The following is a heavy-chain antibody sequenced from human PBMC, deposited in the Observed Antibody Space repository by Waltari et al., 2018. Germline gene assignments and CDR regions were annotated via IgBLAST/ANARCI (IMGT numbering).Heavy chain of an antibody. J-gene: IGHJ6*02. CDR3: ARDIAARVYYYYGMDV. Sequence: QVQLVQSGAEVKKPGASVKVSCKASGYTFTGYYMHWVRQAPGQGLEWRGWINPNSDGTNYAQKFQGRVTMTRDTSISTAYMELSRLRSDDTAVYYCARDIAARVYYYYGMDVWGQGTTVTVSS. D-gene: IGHD6-6*01. CDR2: INPNSDGT. CDR1: GYTFTGYY. V-gene: IGHV1-2*02.